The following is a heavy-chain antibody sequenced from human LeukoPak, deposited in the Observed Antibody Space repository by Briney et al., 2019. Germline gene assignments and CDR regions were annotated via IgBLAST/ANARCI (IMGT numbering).Heavy chain of an antibody. J-gene: IGHJ4*02. CDR3: ARASSDWSLDY. D-gene: IGHD6-19*01. CDR2: MYYSGST. Sequence: SETLSLTCAVSNGSISSGGYSWSWIRQPPGKGLEWIGYMYYSGSTYYNPSLKSRVTISVDTSKNQFSLKLNSVTAADTAVYFRARASSDWSLDYWGRGTLVTVSS. CDR1: NGSISSGGYS. V-gene: IGHV4-30-2*01.